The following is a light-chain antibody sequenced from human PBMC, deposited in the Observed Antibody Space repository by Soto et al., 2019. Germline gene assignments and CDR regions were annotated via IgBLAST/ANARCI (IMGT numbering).Light chain of an antibody. J-gene: IGKJ1*01. CDR2: GTS. CDR1: QTVAYTS. Sequence: EIVLTQSPGILSLSPGARATLSCRASQTVAYTSLAWYQQRPGQAPRLLIYGTSTRATGTPDRFIGSGSGTAFTLTIIRLEPEDFVVYYCHQYVTTPRTFGQGTKVE. CDR3: HQYVTTPRT. V-gene: IGKV3-20*01.